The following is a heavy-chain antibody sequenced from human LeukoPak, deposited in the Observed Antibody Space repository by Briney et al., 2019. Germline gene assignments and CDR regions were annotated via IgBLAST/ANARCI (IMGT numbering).Heavy chain of an antibody. V-gene: IGHV1-18*01. CDR1: GYTFSSYG. CDR2: ISGYNDNA. Sequence: ASVKVSCKASGYTFSSYGISWVRQAPGQGLEWMGWISGYNDNANYAQKLQGRVTMTADTSTTTAYMELRSLRSDDTAVYYCARGLDTAMVDYWGQGTLVTVSS. J-gene: IGHJ4*02. CDR3: ARGLDTAMVDY. D-gene: IGHD5-18*01.